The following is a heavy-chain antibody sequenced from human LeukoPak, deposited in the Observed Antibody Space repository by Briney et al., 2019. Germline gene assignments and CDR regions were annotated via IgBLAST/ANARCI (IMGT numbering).Heavy chain of an antibody. CDR3: ARDPLSLIASRPYYFDY. Sequence: SETLSLTCSVSGGSVSSSSYYWAWIRQTPGKGLEWIGSMYYSGSTYYSPSLKSRVTISVDTSKNEFSLKLSSVTAADTAVYFCARDPLSLIASRPYYFDYWGQGTLVTVSS. D-gene: IGHD6-6*01. CDR2: MYYSGST. J-gene: IGHJ4*02. V-gene: IGHV4-39*07. CDR1: GGSVSSSSYY.